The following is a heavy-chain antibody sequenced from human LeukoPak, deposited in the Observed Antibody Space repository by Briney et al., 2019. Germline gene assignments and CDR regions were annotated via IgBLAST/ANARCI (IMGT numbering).Heavy chain of an antibody. CDR1: GFTFDDYT. V-gene: IGHV3-43*01. CDR3: ASDEWGGY. Sequence: PGGSLRLSCAASGFTFDDYTMHWVRQAPGKGLEWVSLISWDGGSTYYADSVKGRFTISRDNAKNSLYLQMNSLRAEHTAVYYCASDEWGGYWGQGTLVTVSS. J-gene: IGHJ4*02. CDR2: ISWDGGST. D-gene: IGHD1-26*01.